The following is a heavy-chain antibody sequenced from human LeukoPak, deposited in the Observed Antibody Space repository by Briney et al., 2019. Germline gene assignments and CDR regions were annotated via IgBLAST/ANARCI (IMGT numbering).Heavy chain of an antibody. CDR2: IIPILGIA. Sequence: SVKVSCKASGGTFSSYTISWVQQAPGQGLEWMGRIIPILGIANYAQKFQGRVTITADKSTSTAYMELSSLRSEDTAVYYCARAGVAAAGYDYWGQGTLVTVSS. V-gene: IGHV1-69*02. D-gene: IGHD6-13*01. J-gene: IGHJ4*02. CDR3: ARAGVAAAGYDY. CDR1: GGTFSSYT.